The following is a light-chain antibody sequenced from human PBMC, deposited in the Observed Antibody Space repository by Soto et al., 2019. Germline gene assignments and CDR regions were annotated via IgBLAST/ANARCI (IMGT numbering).Light chain of an antibody. V-gene: IGKV3-20*01. CDR3: QPYGSSTGLT. CDR2: GAS. Sequence: EIVLSQSPGTLSLSPGERATLSCRASQSVSSSYLAWYQQKPGQAPRLLIYGASSRATGIPDRFSGSGSGTDFTLTISRLEPEDFAEYYCQPYGSSTGLTFGGGTKV. J-gene: IGKJ4*01. CDR1: QSVSSSY.